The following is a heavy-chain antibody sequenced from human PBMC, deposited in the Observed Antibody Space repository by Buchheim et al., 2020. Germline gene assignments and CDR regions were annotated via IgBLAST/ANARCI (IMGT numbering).Heavy chain of an antibody. CDR3: ARDPYYYDNSGYKYFFDY. Sequence: QLQLQESGPGLVKPSETLSLTCTVSGGSIDSRNYYWGWIRQPPGEGLEWIGTICSTGTTYYNPSLKSRVTISVDPSKHQFSLKLSSVTAADTAVYYCARDPYYYDNSGYKYFFDYWGQGIL. J-gene: IGHJ4*02. CDR2: ICSTGTT. V-gene: IGHV4-39*07. CDR1: GGSIDSRNYY. D-gene: IGHD3-22*01.